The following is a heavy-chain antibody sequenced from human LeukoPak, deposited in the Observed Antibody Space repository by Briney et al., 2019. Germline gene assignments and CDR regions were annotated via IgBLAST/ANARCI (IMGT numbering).Heavy chain of an antibody. J-gene: IGHJ4*02. Sequence: SETLSLTCTVSGGSISSSSYYWGWIRQPQGKGLEWIERIYYSGSTYYNPSLKSRVTISVDTSKTQFSLKLSSVTAADTAVYYCARHPFKPDTPHRESDYWGQGTLVTVSS. CDR2: IYYSGST. D-gene: IGHD2-15*01. V-gene: IGHV4-39*01. CDR1: GGSISSSSYY. CDR3: ARHPFKPDTPHRESDY.